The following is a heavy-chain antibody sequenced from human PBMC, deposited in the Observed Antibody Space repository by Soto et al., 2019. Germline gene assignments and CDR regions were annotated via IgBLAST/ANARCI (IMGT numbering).Heavy chain of an antibody. CDR1: GFTFSGYA. Sequence: GGSLRLSCAASGFTFSGYAMHWVRQAPGKGLEWVAVISYDGSNKYYADSVKGRFTISRDNSKNTLYLQMNSLRAEDTAVYYCAREIARVTIFGVVIMDYYYYGMNVWGQGTTVTVSS. CDR3: AREIARVTIFGVVIMDYYYYGMNV. CDR2: ISYDGSNK. V-gene: IGHV3-30-3*01. D-gene: IGHD3-3*01. J-gene: IGHJ6*02.